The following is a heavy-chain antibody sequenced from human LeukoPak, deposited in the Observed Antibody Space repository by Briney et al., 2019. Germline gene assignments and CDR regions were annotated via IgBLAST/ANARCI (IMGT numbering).Heavy chain of an antibody. D-gene: IGHD2-2*01. CDR3: ARTLGYCSSTSCYFSLCYYYGMDV. J-gene: IGHJ6*02. CDR1: GYTFTSYA. CDR2: MNPNSGNT. V-gene: IGHV1-8*01. Sequence: ASLKLSCKASGYTFTSYAINWVRQATGQGLEWMGWMNPNSGNTGYAQKFQGRVTMTRNTSISTAYMELSSLRSEDTAVDYCARTLGYCSSTSCYFSLCYYYGMDVWGQGTTVTVS.